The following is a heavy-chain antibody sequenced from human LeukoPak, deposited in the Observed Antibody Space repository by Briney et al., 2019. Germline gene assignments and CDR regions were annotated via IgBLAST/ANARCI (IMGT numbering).Heavy chain of an antibody. J-gene: IGHJ4*02. V-gene: IGHV4-59*01. Sequence: SETPSLTCTVSGGSISSYYWSWIRQPPGKGLEWIGYIYYTGSTNYNPSLRSRVTISLDTSKNQFSLKLSSVTAADTAVYYCARNWGYYDSSGFYVHRFDYWGQGTLVTVSS. CDR1: GGSISSYY. CDR2: IYYTGST. D-gene: IGHD3-22*01. CDR3: ARNWGYYDSSGFYVHRFDY.